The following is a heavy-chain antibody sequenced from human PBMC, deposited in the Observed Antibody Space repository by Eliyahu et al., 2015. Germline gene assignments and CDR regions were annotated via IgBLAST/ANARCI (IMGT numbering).Heavy chain of an antibody. CDR2: IYSGGST. V-gene: IGHV3-53*01. CDR1: GFTVSSDY. CDR3: ARDGGFGIYVFYY. J-gene: IGHJ4*02. D-gene: IGHD3-10*01. Sequence: DVQLVESGGGLIQPGGSLRLXCXASGFTVSSDYMSWVRQAPGKGLEWVSVIYSGGSTYYADSVKGRFTISRDNSKNTLYLQMNSLRAEDTAVYYCARDGGFGIYVFYYWGQGTLVTVSS.